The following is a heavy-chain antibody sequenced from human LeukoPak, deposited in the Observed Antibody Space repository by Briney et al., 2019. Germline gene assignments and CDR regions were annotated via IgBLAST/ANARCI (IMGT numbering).Heavy chain of an antibody. CDR1: GGSISSGGYY. D-gene: IGHD6-19*01. V-gene: IGHV4-30-2*01. CDR2: IYHSGST. CDR3: ARVLAGIAVYSDY. Sequence: PSETLSLTCTVSGGSISSGGYYWSWIRRPPGKGLEWIGYIYHSGSTYYNPSLRSRVTISLDRSKNQFSLKLSSVTAADTAVYYCARVLAGIAVYSDYWGQGTLVTVSS. J-gene: IGHJ4*02.